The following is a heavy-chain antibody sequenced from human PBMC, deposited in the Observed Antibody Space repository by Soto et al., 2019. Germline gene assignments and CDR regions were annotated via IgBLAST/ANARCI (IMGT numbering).Heavy chain of an antibody. CDR1: GFTFTNYV. Sequence: EVQVLESGGGLVQPGGSLRLSCVPSGFTFTNYVMSWVRQGPGKGLEWVSSISGSGGITYYADSVKGRFIISRDNAANMLYLQMNSLRAEDTAVYYCAKDWGGQGGSSSVFESWGQGTLVTVSS. V-gene: IGHV3-23*01. J-gene: IGHJ4*02. D-gene: IGHD6-6*01. CDR2: ISGSGGIT. CDR3: AKDWGGQGGSSSVFES.